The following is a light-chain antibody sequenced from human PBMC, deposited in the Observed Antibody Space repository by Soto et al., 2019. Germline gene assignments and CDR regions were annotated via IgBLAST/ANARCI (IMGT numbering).Light chain of an antibody. J-gene: IGLJ3*02. CDR3: SSYVGREIFGV. CDR1: SNEIGSQNL. CDR2: EGK. Sequence: QSVLTQPASVSGSPGQSITISCTITSNEIGSQNLVSWYQQYPGQAPKLLIYEGKERPSGVSYRFSASKSGDTASLTISGLQSEDEADYFCSSYVGREIFGVFGGGTKVTVL. V-gene: IGLV2-23*01.